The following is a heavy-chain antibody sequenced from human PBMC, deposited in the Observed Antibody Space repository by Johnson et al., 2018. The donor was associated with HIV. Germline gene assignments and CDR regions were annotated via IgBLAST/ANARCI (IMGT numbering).Heavy chain of an antibody. V-gene: IGHV3-30*18. CDR2: VSSDGSNK. Sequence: VQLVESGGGVVQPGRSLRLSCAASGFSFSNYAMNWVRQAPGKGLEWVTFVSSDGSNKNYADSVKGRFTISRDNSKNTVFLQMNSLRVEDTAVYYCAKDATLQDGTGAFDIWGQGTMVTVSS. J-gene: IGHJ3*02. CDR3: AKDATLQDGTGAFDI. CDR1: GFSFSNYA. D-gene: IGHD1-1*01.